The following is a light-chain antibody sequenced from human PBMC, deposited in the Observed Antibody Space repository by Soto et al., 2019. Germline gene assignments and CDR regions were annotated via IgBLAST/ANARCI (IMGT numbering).Light chain of an antibody. CDR3: SSYTSSITPYV. CDR2: GVS. V-gene: IGLV2-14*01. CDR1: ITDIGAYNY. Sequence: QSALTQPASVSGSPGQSITISCTGTITDIGAYNYVSWYQQHPGQAPKLLIYGVSSRPSGVSNRFSGSKSGNAAYLTISGLQADDEAEYYCSSYTSSITPYVFGTGTKLTVL. J-gene: IGLJ1*01.